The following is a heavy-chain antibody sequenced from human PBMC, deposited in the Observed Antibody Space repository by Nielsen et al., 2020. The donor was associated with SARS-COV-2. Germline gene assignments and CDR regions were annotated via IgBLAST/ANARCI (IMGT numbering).Heavy chain of an antibody. Sequence: SLKISCAASGFTFDDYAMHWVRQAPGKGLEWVSGISWNSGSIGYADSVKGRFTISRYNAKNSLYLQMNSLRDEDTALYYCAKEEGDSSGYYYNFDYWGQGTLVTVSS. V-gene: IGHV3-9*01. CDR1: GFTFDDYA. J-gene: IGHJ4*02. CDR3: AKEEGDSSGYYYNFDY. CDR2: ISWNSGSI. D-gene: IGHD3-22*01.